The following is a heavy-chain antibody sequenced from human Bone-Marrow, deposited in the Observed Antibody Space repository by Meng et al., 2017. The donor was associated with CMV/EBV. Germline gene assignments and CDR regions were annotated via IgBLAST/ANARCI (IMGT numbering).Heavy chain of an antibody. J-gene: IGHJ4*02. CDR2: ISYDGTNK. CDR3: AKVRVEYYYDSSGYSN. V-gene: IGHV3-30-3*01. Sequence: VGSLRLCCAFTGFTFSLYAMHWVRQAPGKGLEWVAVISYDGTNKYYADSVKGRFTISRVNSKNTLYLQMNSLRAEDTAVYYCAKVRVEYYYDSSGYSNWGQGTLVTVSS. D-gene: IGHD3-22*01. CDR1: GFTFSLYA.